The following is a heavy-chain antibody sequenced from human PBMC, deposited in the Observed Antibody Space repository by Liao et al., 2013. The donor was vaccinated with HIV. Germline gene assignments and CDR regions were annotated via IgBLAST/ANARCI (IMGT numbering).Heavy chain of an antibody. J-gene: IGHJ3*02. CDR1: GYSISRSNW. CDR2: IYYSGST. D-gene: IGHD4/OR15-4a*01. V-gene: IGHV4-28*03. CDR3: ARGGLTAPWGDAFDI. Sequence: QVQLQESGPGLVKPSDTLSLTCAVSGYSISRSNWWGWIRQPPGKGLEWIGYIYYSGSTNYNPSLKSRVTISVDTSKNQFSLKLSSVTAADTAVYYCARGGLTAPWGDAFDIWGQGTMVTVSS.